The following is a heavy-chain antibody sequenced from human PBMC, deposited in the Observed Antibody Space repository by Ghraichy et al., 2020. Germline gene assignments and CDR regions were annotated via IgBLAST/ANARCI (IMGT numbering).Heavy chain of an antibody. V-gene: IGHV4-34*01. CDR3: ATLGGGLATSTAWATVNYFDY. CDR1: GGSFSGYY. J-gene: IGHJ4*02. D-gene: IGHD1-26*01. Sequence: SETLSLTCAVYGGSFSGYYWSGIRQPPGKGLEWIGQINHEGITDYNPSLKSRVTISLDRSQDQFSLKLTSVTAADTAVYYCATLGGGLATSTAWATVNYFDYWGQGTLVTVSS. CDR2: INHEGIT.